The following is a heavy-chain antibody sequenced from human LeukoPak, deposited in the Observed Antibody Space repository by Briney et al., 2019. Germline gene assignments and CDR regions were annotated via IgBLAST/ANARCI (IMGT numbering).Heavy chain of an antibody. D-gene: IGHD3-22*01. V-gene: IGHV3-23*01. J-gene: IGHJ4*02. CDR1: GFTFSSYA. CDR3: ATMIVVVITRDNY. CDR2: ISGSGGST. Sequence: GGSLRLSCAASGFTFSSYAMSWVRQAPGKGLEWVSAISGSGGSTYYADSVKGRFTISRDNSKNTLYLQMNSLRAEDTAVYYCATMIVVVITRDNYWGQGTLVTVSS.